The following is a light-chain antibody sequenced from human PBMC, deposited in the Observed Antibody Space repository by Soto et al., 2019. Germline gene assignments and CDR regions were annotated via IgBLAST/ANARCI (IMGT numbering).Light chain of an antibody. J-gene: IGLJ1*01. CDR3: CSYAGDYTFV. Sequence: QSALTQPRSVSGSPGQSVTISCTGTSSDVGGYNYVSWYQQHPGRAPRVMIYDVKTRPSGVPDRFSGSKSGNTASLTISEPQAEDEADYYCCSYAGDYTFVFGTGTKLTVL. CDR1: SSDVGGYNY. CDR2: DVK. V-gene: IGLV2-11*01.